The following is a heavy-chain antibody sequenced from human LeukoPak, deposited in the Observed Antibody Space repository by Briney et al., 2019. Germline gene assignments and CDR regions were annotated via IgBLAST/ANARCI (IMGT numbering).Heavy chain of an antibody. CDR2: IIPIFGTA. Sequence: SVKVSCKASGGTFSSYAISWVRQAPGQGLEWMGGIIPIFGTANYAQKFQGRVTITADESTSTAYMELSSLRSEDTAVYYCAREELTMVRGVIPFKDTTVPFDYWGQGTLVTVSS. D-gene: IGHD3-10*01. CDR3: AREELTMVRGVIPFKDTTVPFDY. CDR1: GGTFSSYA. V-gene: IGHV1-69*01. J-gene: IGHJ4*02.